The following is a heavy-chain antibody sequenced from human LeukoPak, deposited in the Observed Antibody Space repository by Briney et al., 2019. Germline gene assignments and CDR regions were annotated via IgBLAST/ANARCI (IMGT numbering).Heavy chain of an antibody. D-gene: IGHD6-6*01. J-gene: IGHJ4*02. Sequence: GGSLRLSCVVSGFTFSNYGMNWVRQAPGKGLEWVSYISSTRTSISYADSVKSRFTVSRDNAERSLYLQMNSLRVEDTGIYYCARGGAARPDYWGQGVLVTVAS. CDR1: GFTFSNYG. V-gene: IGHV3-21*01. CDR3: ARGGAARPDY. CDR2: ISSTRTSI.